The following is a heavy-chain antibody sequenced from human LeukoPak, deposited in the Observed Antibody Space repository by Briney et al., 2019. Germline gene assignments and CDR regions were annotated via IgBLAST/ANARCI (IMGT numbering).Heavy chain of an antibody. CDR2: ISGSGGST. V-gene: IGHV3-23*01. J-gene: IGHJ5*02. Sequence: GGSLRLSCAASGLTFNGYAIIWVRQAPGKGLEWVSAISGSGGSTYYADSVKGRFTISRDNSKNTLYLQMNSLRAEDTAVYYCAKYPSWNYDWFDPWGQGTLVTVSS. CDR3: AKYPSWNYDWFDP. CDR1: GLTFNGYA. D-gene: IGHD1-7*01.